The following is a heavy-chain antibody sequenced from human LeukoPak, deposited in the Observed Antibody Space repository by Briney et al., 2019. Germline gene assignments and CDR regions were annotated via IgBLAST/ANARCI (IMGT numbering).Heavy chain of an antibody. Sequence: GGSLRLSCAASGFTFSSYAMSWVRQAPGKGLEWVSAISGSGSSPYYADSVKGRFTISRDNSKNTLYVQMNSLRAEDTAVYYCARDRVGATTNFDYWGQGTLVTVSS. CDR2: ISGSGSSP. CDR3: ARDRVGATTNFDY. J-gene: IGHJ4*02. V-gene: IGHV3-23*01. D-gene: IGHD1-26*01. CDR1: GFTFSSYA.